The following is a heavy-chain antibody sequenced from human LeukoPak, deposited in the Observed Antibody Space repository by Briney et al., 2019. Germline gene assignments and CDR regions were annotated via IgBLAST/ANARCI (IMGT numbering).Heavy chain of an antibody. CDR1: GFSFSSYG. CDR2: IPYDGSNT. J-gene: IGHJ4*02. V-gene: IGHV3-30*18. Sequence: GGSLRLSCAASGFSFSSYGMHWVRQAPGKGLEWVAVIPYDGSNTYYADSVKGRFTISRDNSKNTLYLQMNSLRAEDTAVYYCAKEGYYGSGSFPDSWGQGTLVTVSS. CDR3: AKEGYYGSGSFPDS. D-gene: IGHD3-10*01.